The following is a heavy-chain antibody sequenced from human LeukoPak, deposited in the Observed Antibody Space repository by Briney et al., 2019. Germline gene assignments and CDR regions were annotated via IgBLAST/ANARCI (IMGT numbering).Heavy chain of an antibody. CDR1: GGTFSSYA. D-gene: IGHD3-22*01. CDR3: ARGGYDDSSGYYYFYLDGMDV. J-gene: IGHJ6*02. Sequence: EASVTVSCKASGGTFSSYAISWVRQAPGQGLEWMGGIIPIFGTANYAQKFQGRVTITADESTSTAYMELSSLRSEDTAVYYCARGGYDDSSGYYYFYLDGMDVWGQGTTVTVSS. CDR2: IIPIFGTA. V-gene: IGHV1-69*13.